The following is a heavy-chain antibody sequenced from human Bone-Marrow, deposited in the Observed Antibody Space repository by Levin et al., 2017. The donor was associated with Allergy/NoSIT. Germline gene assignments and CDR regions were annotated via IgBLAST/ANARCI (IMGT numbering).Heavy chain of an antibody. V-gene: IGHV4-31*03. Sequence: SETLSLTCTVSGGSISSGGYYWSWIRQHPGKGLEWIGYIYYSGSTYYNPSLKSRVTISVDTSKNQFSLKLSSVTAADTAVYYCARVDRMTTVANWGQGTLVTVSS. CDR2: IYYSGST. J-gene: IGHJ4*02. CDR1: GGSISSGGYY. CDR3: ARVDRMTTVAN. D-gene: IGHD4-23*01.